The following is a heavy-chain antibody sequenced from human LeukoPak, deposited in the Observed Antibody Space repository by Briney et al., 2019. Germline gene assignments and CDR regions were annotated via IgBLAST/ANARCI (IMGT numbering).Heavy chain of an antibody. J-gene: IGHJ4*02. CDR2: INPNSGGT. V-gene: IGHV1-2*02. D-gene: IGHD1-26*01. CDR3: ATGRYQWELPHGY. CDR1: GYTFTGYY. Sequence: ASVKVSCKASGYTFTGYYMHWVRQAPGQGLEWMGWINPNSGGTNYAQKFQGRVTMTRDTSISTAYMELSRLRSEDTAVYYCATGRYQWELPHGYWGQGTLVTVSS.